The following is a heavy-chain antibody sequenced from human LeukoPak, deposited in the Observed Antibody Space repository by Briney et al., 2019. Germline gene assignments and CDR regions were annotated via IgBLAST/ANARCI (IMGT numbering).Heavy chain of an antibody. CDR3: AKDLQVTPDY. J-gene: IGHJ4*02. D-gene: IGHD2-21*02. CDR2: ISYDGTNK. V-gene: IGHV3-30*18. Sequence: GGSLRLSCAASGFTFSSYWMSWVRQAPGKGLEWVAFISYDGTNKYYADSVRGRFTISRDNSKNTLFLQMNSLRAEDTAVYYCAKDLQVTPDYWGQGTLVTDSS. CDR1: GFTFSSYW.